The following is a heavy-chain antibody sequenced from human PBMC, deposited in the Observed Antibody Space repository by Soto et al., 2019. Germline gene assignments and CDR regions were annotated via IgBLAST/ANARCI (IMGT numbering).Heavy chain of an antibody. D-gene: IGHD4-17*01. Sequence: SETLSLTCTVSGGSISGYYWSWIRQPPGKGLEWIGYIYYSGSTDYNPSLKSRVTISVHTSRNQFSLKLTSVTAADTAVYYCARGFGDYGYKFDSWGQGTLVTV. CDR2: IYYSGST. V-gene: IGHV4-59*01. CDR3: ARGFGDYGYKFDS. CDR1: GGSISGYY. J-gene: IGHJ4*02.